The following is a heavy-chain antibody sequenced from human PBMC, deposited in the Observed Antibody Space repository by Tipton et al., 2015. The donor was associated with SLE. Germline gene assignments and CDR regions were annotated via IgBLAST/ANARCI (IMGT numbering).Heavy chain of an antibody. Sequence: TLSLTCAVYGGSFSGYYWSWIRQPPGKGLEWIGEINHSGSTNYNPSLKSRVTISVDTSKNQFSLKLSSVTAADTAVYYCARVRGGSGAFDIWGRGTMVTVSS. D-gene: IGHD3-10*01. CDR1: GGSFSGYY. CDR3: ARVRGGSGAFDI. V-gene: IGHV4-34*01. CDR2: INHSGST. J-gene: IGHJ3*02.